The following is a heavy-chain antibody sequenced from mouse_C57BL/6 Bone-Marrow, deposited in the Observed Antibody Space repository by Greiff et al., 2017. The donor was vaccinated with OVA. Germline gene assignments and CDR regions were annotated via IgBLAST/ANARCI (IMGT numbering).Heavy chain of an antibody. CDR2: IDPSDSYT. J-gene: IGHJ4*01. CDR3: ARGEDDGYYAMDY. CDR1: CYTFTSYW. Sequence: VQLQQPGAELVMPGASVKLSCKASCYTFTSYWMHWVKQRPGQGLEWIGEIDPSDSYTNYNQKFKGKSTLTVDKSSSTAYMQLSSLTSEDSAVYYCARGEDDGYYAMDYWGQGTSVTVSS. D-gene: IGHD2-3*01. V-gene: IGHV1-69*01.